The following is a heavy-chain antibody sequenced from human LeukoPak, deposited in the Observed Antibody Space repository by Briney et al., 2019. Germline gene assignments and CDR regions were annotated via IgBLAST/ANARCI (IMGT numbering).Heavy chain of an antibody. J-gene: IGHJ4*02. Sequence: PSETLSLTCTVSGGSINSYHWSWIRQSPGKELEWIGYIYYTGSTNYSPSLKSRVTMSVDTSKNQFSLNLTSVTAADTAVYYCARVFYGGSLGFDYWGQGTPVTVSS. D-gene: IGHD4-23*01. V-gene: IGHV4-59*01. CDR2: IYYTGST. CDR1: GGSINSYH. CDR3: ARVFYGGSLGFDY.